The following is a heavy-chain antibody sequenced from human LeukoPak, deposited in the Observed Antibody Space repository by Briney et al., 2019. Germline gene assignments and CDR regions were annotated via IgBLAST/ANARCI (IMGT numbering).Heavy chain of an antibody. V-gene: IGHV3-23*01. D-gene: IGHD2-2*01. Sequence: PWGSLRLSCAASGFTFSSYAMSWVRQAPGKRLEWVSAISGSGGSTYYADSVKGRFTISRDNSKNTLYLQMNSLRAEDTAVYYCAKGANYRKWISRRSSTTKEGDAFDIWGQGTMVTVSS. J-gene: IGHJ3*02. CDR1: GFTFSSYA. CDR3: AKGANYRKWISRRSSTTKEGDAFDI. CDR2: ISGSGGST.